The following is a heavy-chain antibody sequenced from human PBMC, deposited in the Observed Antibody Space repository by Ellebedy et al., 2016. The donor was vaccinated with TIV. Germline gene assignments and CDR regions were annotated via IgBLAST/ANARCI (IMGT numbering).Heavy chain of an antibody. V-gene: IGHV3-7*01. J-gene: IGHJ2*01. Sequence: GGSLRLXXATSGFTFSSYWMQWVRQAPGKGLEWVANIKQDGSEKHYVDSVRGRFTISRDNAKNSLYLQMNSLRAEDTAVYYCARRYFDLWGRGTLVTVSS. CDR1: GFTFSSYW. CDR2: IKQDGSEK. CDR3: ARRYFDL.